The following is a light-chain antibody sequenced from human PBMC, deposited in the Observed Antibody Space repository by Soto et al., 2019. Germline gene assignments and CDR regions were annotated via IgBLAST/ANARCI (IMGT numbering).Light chain of an antibody. J-gene: IGLJ2*01. V-gene: IGLV2-14*01. Sequence: QSALTQPASVSGSHGQSITISCTGTSSDVGGYKYVSWYQQHPDKVPKLFIYEVSNRPSGVSNRFSGSKSGNTASLTISGLQAEDEAEYYCSSYTRSTTLNVLFGGGTKLTVL. CDR1: SSDVGGYKY. CDR3: SSYTRSTTLNVL. CDR2: EVS.